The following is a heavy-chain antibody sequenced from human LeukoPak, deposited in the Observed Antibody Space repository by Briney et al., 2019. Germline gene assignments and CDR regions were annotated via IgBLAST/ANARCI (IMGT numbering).Heavy chain of an antibody. CDR1: GFTFSSYA. J-gene: IGHJ4*02. CDR3: AKGEVVPAAMTSLFDY. D-gene: IGHD2-2*01. Sequence: GGSLRLSCAASGFTFSSYAMRWVRQAPGKGLEWVSAISGSGGSTYYADSVKGRFTISRDNSKNTLYLQMNSLRAEDTAVYYCAKGEVVPAAMTSLFDYWGQGTLVTVSS. CDR2: ISGSGGST. V-gene: IGHV3-23*01.